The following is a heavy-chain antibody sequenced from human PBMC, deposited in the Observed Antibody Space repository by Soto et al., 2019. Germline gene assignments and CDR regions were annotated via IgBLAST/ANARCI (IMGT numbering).Heavy chain of an antibody. V-gene: IGHV3-23*01. CDR3: AKDQVFRPRIFDY. J-gene: IGHJ4*02. CDR1: GFTFSSYA. CDR2: ISGSGGST. Sequence: AGGSLRLSCAASGFTFSSYAMSWVRQAPGKGLEWVSAISGSGGSTYYADSVKGRFTISRDNSKNTLYLQMNSLRAEDTAVYYCAKDQVFRPRIFDYWGQGTLVTVSS. D-gene: IGHD3-3*01.